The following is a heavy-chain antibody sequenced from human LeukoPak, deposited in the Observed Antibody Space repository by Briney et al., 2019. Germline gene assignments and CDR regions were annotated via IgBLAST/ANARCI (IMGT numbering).Heavy chain of an antibody. V-gene: IGHV1-2*02. J-gene: IGHJ6*03. CDR1: GYTFTGYY. CDR2: INPNSGGT. Sequence: GASVKVSCKASGYTFTGYYMHWVRQAPGQGLEWMGWINPNSGGTNYAQKFQGRVTMTRDTSISTAYMELSRLRSDDTAVYYCARVREMATIRGYYYYMDVWGKGTTVTIS. CDR3: ARVREMATIRGYYYYMDV. D-gene: IGHD5-24*01.